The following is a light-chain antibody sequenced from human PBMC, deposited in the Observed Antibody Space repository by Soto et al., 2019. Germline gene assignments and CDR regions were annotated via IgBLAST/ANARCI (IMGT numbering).Light chain of an antibody. J-gene: IGKJ5*01. CDR1: QTISSW. V-gene: IGKV1-5*03. CDR2: KAS. CDR3: QQLKSYPIT. Sequence: DLQLTQSPSTLSASVGDRVTITCRASQTISSWLAWYQQTQGKAHKLLIYKASTLKSGVPSRFRGSGSGTDSTITISSLQPEDVATYYCQQLKSYPITFGQGTRLEIK.